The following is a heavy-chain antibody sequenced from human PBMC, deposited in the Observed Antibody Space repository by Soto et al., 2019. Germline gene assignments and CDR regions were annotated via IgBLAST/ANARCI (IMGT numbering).Heavy chain of an antibody. J-gene: IGHJ6*03. D-gene: IGHD2-2*01. V-gene: IGHV3-7*01. CDR3: ARGRRSAAPYYYYYYMDV. CDR1: GFTFSSYW. Sequence: GGSLRLSCAASGFTFSSYWMSWVRQAPGKGLEWVANIKQDGSEKYYVDSVKGRFTISRDNAKNSLYLQMNSLRAEDTAVYYCARGRRSAAPYYYYYYMDVWGKGTTVT. CDR2: IKQDGSEK.